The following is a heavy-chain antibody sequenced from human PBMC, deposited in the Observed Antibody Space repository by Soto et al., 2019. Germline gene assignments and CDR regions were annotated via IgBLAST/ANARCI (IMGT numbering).Heavy chain of an antibody. CDR1: GGSIGSVGYY. CDR3: ARDRGSSANYYGMDV. D-gene: IGHD3-10*01. CDR2: IYYSGST. V-gene: IGHV4-31*03. Sequence: LTYSVSGGSIGSVGYYWILIRQNPGKALEWIGYIYYSGSTYYNPSLKSRVTISVDTSKNQFSLKLSSVTAADTAVYYCARDRGSSANYYGMDVWGQGTTVTVSS. J-gene: IGHJ6*02.